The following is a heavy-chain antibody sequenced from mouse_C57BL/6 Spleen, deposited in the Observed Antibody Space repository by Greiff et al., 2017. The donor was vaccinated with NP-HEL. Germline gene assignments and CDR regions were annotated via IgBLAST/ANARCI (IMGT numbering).Heavy chain of an antibody. CDR1: GFTFSSYG. V-gene: IGHV5-6*01. J-gene: IGHJ1*03. CDR2: ISSGGSYT. CDR3: ARPFDYYGSKGYFDV. D-gene: IGHD1-1*01. Sequence: EVNLVESGGDLVKPGGSLKLSCAASGFTFSSYGMSWVRQTPDKRLEWVATISSGGSYTYYPDSVKGRFTISRDNAKNTLYLQMSSLKSEDTAMYYCARPFDYYGSKGYFDVWGTGTTVTVSS.